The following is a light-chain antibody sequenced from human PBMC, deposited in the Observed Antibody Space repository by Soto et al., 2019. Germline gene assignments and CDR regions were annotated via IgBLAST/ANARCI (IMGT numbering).Light chain of an antibody. CDR2: GNS. V-gene: IGLV1-40*01. Sequence: QSVLTQPPSVSGAPGQRVTISCTGSSSNIGAGYDVHWYQQLPGTAPKLLIYGNSNRPSGVPDRFSGSKSGTSASLAITGLQAEDDADYYCQSYDSSLSGNVFXTGTKVTVL. CDR1: SSNIGAGYD. CDR3: QSYDSSLSGNV. J-gene: IGLJ1*01.